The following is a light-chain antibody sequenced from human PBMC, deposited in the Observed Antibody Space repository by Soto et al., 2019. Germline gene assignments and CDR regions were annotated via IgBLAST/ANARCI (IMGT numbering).Light chain of an antibody. CDR3: SSYTISSTYV. Sequence: QSALTQPASVSGSPGQSITISCTGTSNDVGIYNSVSWFQHHPGKGPKLVIYDVSNRPSGVSNRFSGSKSGNTASLTISGLQAEGEADYHCSSYTISSTYVFGTGTKVTVL. V-gene: IGLV2-14*01. CDR2: DVS. J-gene: IGLJ1*01. CDR1: SNDVGIYNS.